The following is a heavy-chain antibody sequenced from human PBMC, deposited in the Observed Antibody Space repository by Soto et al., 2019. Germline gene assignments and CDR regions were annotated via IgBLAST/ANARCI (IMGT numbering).Heavy chain of an antibody. CDR2: INHSGST. CDR3: ARGRRASSSWYSLLDVRVTNWFDP. Sequence: SETLSLTCAVYGGSFSGYYWSWIRQPPGKGLEWIGEINHSGSTNYNPSLKSRVTISVDTSKNQFSLKLSSVTAADTAVYYCARGRRASSSWYSLLDVRVTNWFDPWGQGTLITVSS. CDR1: GGSFSGYY. J-gene: IGHJ5*02. D-gene: IGHD6-13*01. V-gene: IGHV4-34*01.